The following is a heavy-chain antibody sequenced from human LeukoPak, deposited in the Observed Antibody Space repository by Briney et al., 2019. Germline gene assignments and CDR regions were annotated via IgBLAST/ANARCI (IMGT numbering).Heavy chain of an antibody. CDR3: ARDMHCTNGVCDNWFDP. D-gene: IGHD2-8*01. CDR2: IYSGGST. CDR1: GFSVSRNY. V-gene: IGHV3-66*01. J-gene: IGHJ5*02. Sequence: GGSIRLSCAASGFSVSRNYMSWVRQAPGKGLEWVSVIYSGGSTYYADSVKGRFTISRDNSKNTLYLQMNSLRAEDTAVYYCARDMHCTNGVCDNWFDPWGQGTLVTVSS.